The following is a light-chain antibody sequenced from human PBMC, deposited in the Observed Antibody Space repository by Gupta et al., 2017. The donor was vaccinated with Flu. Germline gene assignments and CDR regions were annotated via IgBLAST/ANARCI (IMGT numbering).Light chain of an antibody. CDR2: DFS. CDR3: AVWDDSPSGHYV. Sequence: QSALTPPPSASGTPGQRVTLSCSGSSSNIGRYTVDWYQQLPGTAPKLLIYDFSERPSGVPDRFSGSKSGTSASLAISGLQSEDEADYYCAVWDDSPSGHYVFGSGTKVTVL. CDR1: SSNIGRYT. J-gene: IGLJ1*01. V-gene: IGLV1-44*01.